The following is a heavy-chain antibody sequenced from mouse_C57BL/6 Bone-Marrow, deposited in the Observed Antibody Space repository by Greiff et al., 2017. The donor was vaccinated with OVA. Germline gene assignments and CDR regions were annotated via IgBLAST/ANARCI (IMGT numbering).Heavy chain of an antibody. CDR3: STLGRDY. V-gene: IGHV14-4*01. J-gene: IGHJ2*01. D-gene: IGHD4-1*01. Sequence: EVQLQQSGAELVRPGASVKLSCTASGFNIKDDYMHWVKQRPEQGLEWIGWIDPANGDTEYASKFQGKATITADTSSNTAYLQLSSLTSEDTAVYYCSTLGRDYWGQGTTLTVSS. CDR2: IDPANGDT. CDR1: GFNIKDDY.